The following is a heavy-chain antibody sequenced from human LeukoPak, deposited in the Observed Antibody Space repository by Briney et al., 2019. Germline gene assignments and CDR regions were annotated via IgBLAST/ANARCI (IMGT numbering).Heavy chain of an antibody. J-gene: IGHJ4*02. CDR3: ARHYFSSWYDY. D-gene: IGHD6-13*01. CDR1: GGSISSYY. Sequence: SETLSLTCTVSGGSISSYYWSWIRQPPGKGLEWIGYIYYSGSTNYNPSLKSRVTISVDTSKNQFSLKLSSVTAADTAVYYCARHYFSSWYDYWGQGTLVTVSS. CDR2: IYYSGST. V-gene: IGHV4-59*08.